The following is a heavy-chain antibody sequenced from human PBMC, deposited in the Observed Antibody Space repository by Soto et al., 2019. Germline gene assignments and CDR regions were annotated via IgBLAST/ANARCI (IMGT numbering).Heavy chain of an antibody. D-gene: IGHD3-10*01. CDR1: GGSTSSGGDY. V-gene: IGHV4-31*03. Sequence: SETLSLTCTASGGSTSSGGDYWSWIRQLPGKGLEWIGYISYSGSTYYNPSLKSRVTISVDRSKNQFYLRVSSVTAADTAVYYCAREHYFGSGSDYGVDVWGRGTTVTVSS. J-gene: IGHJ6*02. CDR2: ISYSGST. CDR3: AREHYFGSGSDYGVDV.